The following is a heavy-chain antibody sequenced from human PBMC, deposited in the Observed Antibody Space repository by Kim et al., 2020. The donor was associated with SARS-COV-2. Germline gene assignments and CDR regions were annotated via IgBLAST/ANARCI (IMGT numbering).Heavy chain of an antibody. J-gene: IGHJ4*02. Sequence: GGSLRLSCAASGFTFSSYWMSWVRQAPGKGLEWVANIKQDGSEKYYVDSVKGRFTISRDNAKNSLYLQMNSLRAEDTAVYCCAREDSSGYYSFDYWGQGTLVTVSS. V-gene: IGHV3-7*03. CDR1: GFTFSSYW. D-gene: IGHD3-22*01. CDR2: IKQDGSEK. CDR3: AREDSSGYYSFDY.